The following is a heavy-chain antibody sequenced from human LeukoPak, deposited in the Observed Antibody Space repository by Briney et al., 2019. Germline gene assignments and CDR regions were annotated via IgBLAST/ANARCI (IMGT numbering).Heavy chain of an antibody. J-gene: IGHJ6*03. CDR2: ISGSGGST. Sequence: PGGSLRLSCAASGFTFSSYAMIWVRQAPGKGLEWVSAISGSGGSTFYADSVKGRFTISRDNSKNTLYLQMNRLRAEDTAVYYCAKRRGLELLYYYYMDVWGKGTTVTVSS. CDR3: AKRRGLELLYYYYMDV. D-gene: IGHD1-7*01. V-gene: IGHV3-23*01. CDR1: GFTFSSYA.